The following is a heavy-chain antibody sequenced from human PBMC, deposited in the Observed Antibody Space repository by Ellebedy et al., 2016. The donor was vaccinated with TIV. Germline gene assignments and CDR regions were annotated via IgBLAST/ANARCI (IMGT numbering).Heavy chain of an antibody. CDR1: GGSISSYY. Sequence: MPSETLSLTCTVSGGSISSYYWSWIRQPPGKGVEWIGYIYYSGSTNYNPSLKSRVTISVDTSKNQFSLKLSSVTAADTAVYYCARARYSGYDSDYWGQGTLVTVSS. D-gene: IGHD5-12*01. J-gene: IGHJ4*02. V-gene: IGHV4-59*01. CDR3: ARARYSGYDSDY. CDR2: IYYSGST.